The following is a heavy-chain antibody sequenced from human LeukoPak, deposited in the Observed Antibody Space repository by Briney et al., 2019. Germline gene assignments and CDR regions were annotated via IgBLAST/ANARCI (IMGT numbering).Heavy chain of an antibody. CDR1: GYTFTGYY. J-gene: IGHJ4*02. V-gene: IGHV1-2*02. CDR3: AREGPIVGATHLVDY. CDR2: INPNSGGT. Sequence: ASVKVSCKASGYTFTGYYMHWVRQAPGQGLEWMGWINPNSGGTNYAQKFQGRVTMTRDTSISTAYMELSRLRSDDMAVYYCAREGPIVGATHLVDYWGQGTLVTVSS. D-gene: IGHD1-26*01.